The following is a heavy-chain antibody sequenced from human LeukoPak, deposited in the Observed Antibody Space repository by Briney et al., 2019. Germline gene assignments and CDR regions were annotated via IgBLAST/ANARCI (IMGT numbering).Heavy chain of an antibody. CDR3: ARGRGYGGNYLRSFDI. J-gene: IGHJ3*02. D-gene: IGHD1-26*01. Sequence: SETLSLTCAVHGGSFSGFYWSWIRQPPGKGLEWIGEINHSGSTNYNPSLKSRVTILLVRSKNQFSLNLSSVTAADTAVYYCARGRGYGGNYLRSFDIWGQGTMVTVSS. V-gene: IGHV4-34*01. CDR2: INHSGST. CDR1: GGSFSGFY.